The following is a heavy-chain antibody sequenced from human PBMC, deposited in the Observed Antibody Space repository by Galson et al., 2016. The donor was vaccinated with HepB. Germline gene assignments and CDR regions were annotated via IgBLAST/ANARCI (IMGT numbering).Heavy chain of an antibody. CDR1: GFIFSDNY. Sequence: SLRLSCAASGFIFSDNYMTWIRQAPGKGLEWISYSGSSGSPIYYADSVKGRFTISRDNAKDSLYLQMNSLRADDSAVYYCARRSSYLDYWGQGTLVTVSS. V-gene: IGHV3-11*01. J-gene: IGHJ4*02. CDR3: ARRSSYLDY. D-gene: IGHD1-26*01. CDR2: SGSSGSPI.